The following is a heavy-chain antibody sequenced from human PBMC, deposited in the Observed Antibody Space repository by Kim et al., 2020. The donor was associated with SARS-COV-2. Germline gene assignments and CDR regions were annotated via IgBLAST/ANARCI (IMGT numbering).Heavy chain of an antibody. J-gene: IGHJ4*02. Sequence: ANYEKKFQGRVTITADESTSTAYMELSSLGSEDTAVYYWARDGGWGGFDYWGQGTLVTVSS. V-gene: IGHV1-69*01. CDR3: ARDGGWGGFDY. CDR2: A. D-gene: IGHD3-16*01.